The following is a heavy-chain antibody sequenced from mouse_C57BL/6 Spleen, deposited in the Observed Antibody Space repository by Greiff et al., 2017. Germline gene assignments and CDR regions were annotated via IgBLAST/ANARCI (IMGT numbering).Heavy chain of an antibody. V-gene: IGHV1-50*01. CDR3: ARVCRTGAMDY. Sequence: QVQLQQPGAELVKPGASVKLSCKASGYTFTSYWMQWVKQRPGQGLEWIGEIAPSDSYTNYNQKFKGKATLSVDTSSSTAYMQLSSLTSEDSAVYYCARVCRTGAMDYWGQGTSVTVSS. D-gene: IGHD3-3*01. CDR1: GYTFTSYW. J-gene: IGHJ4*01. CDR2: IAPSDSYT.